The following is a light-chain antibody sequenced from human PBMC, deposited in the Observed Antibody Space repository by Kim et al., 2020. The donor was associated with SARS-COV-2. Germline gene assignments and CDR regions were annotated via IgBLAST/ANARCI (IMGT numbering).Light chain of an antibody. V-gene: IGKV1-16*01. CDR3: QQYYSHPRT. Sequence: DIQMTQSPSSLSASVGDRVTITCRASQGISHYLAWFQQKPGKATKSLIYAISNLQSGVPSRFRGSGAGTDFSLTISSLQPEDFAIYYCQQYYSHPRTFGQGTKVDIK. CDR2: AIS. J-gene: IGKJ1*01. CDR1: QGISHY.